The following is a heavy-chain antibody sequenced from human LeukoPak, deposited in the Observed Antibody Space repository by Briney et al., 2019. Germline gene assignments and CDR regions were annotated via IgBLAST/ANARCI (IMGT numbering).Heavy chain of an antibody. CDR3: ARDSRHHRFLYWDWFDP. Sequence: GGSLRLSCAASGFTFDSYSMNWVRQAPGKGLEWVSSISVGSRYIFYADSVKGRFTISRDNAKNSLYLHMNSLRAEDTAVYYCARDSRHHRFLYWDWFDPWGQGTLVTVSS. CDR1: GFTFDSYS. CDR2: ISVGSRYI. J-gene: IGHJ5*02. D-gene: IGHD2/OR15-2a*01. V-gene: IGHV3-21*06.